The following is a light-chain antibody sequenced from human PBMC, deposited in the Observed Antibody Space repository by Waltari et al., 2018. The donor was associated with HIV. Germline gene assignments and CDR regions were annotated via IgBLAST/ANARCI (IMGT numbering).Light chain of an antibody. V-gene: IGLV3-21*02. CDR3: QVWDSSSESLV. CDR1: NIGTRY. CDR2: HDR. Sequence: SYVLTQPPSVSVAPGQTARITCGGSNIGTRYVHWYQQRPGQAPVLVVYHDRDRPSGFPELFAGSTSENTATLTISRVEAGDEADYYCQVWDSSSESLVFGGGAKLTVL. J-gene: IGLJ2*01.